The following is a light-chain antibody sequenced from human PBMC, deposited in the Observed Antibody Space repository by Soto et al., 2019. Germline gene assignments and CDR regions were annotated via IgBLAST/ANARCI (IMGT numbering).Light chain of an antibody. J-gene: IGKJ1*01. Sequence: EILLTQSPATLSVSPGERDTLSWMASQSVSSYLAWYQQKPGQAPRLLIYDASNRATGIPARFSGSGSGTDFTLTISSLEPEDFAVYYCQQYGSSQGTVGQGTKVDIK. V-gene: IGKV3-11*01. CDR1: QSVSSY. CDR3: QQYGSSQGT. CDR2: DAS.